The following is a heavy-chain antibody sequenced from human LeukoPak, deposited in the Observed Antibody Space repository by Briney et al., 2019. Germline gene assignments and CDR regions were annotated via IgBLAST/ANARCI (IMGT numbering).Heavy chain of an antibody. CDR1: GYTFTSYG. CDR2: ISAYNGNT. Sequence: ASVKVSCKASGYTFTSYGISWVRQAPGQGLEWMGWISAYNGNTNYAQKLQGRVTMTTDTSTSTAYMELRSLRSDDTAVYYCARDSSITIFGVVPSHWFDPWGQGTLLTVSS. CDR3: ARDSSITIFGVVPSHWFDP. D-gene: IGHD3-3*01. J-gene: IGHJ5*02. V-gene: IGHV1-18*01.